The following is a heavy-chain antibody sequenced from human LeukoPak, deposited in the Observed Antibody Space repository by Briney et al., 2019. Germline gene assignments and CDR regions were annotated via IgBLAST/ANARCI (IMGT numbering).Heavy chain of an antibody. V-gene: IGHV4-31*03. D-gene: IGHD1-7*01. J-gene: IGHJ5*02. CDR2: IYYSGST. CDR3: ARRGATGTPGAWFDP. CDR1: GVSISSGGYY. Sequence: SETLSLTCTVSGVSISSGGYYWSWIRQHPGKGLEWIGYIYYSGSTYYNPSLKSRFTISVDTSKNQFSLKLSSVTAADTAVYYCARRGATGTPGAWFDPWGQGTLVTVSS.